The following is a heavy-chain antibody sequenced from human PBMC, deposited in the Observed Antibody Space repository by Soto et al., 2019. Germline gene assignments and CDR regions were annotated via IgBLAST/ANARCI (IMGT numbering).Heavy chain of an antibody. CDR1: GFTFNIYA. V-gene: IGHV3-23*01. J-gene: IGHJ4*02. CDR3: AKDAWATLHSSGWYCDY. Sequence: PGGSLRLSCAASGFTFNIYAMSWVRQAPGKGLEWVSAISGSGGSTYYADSVKGRFTISRDNSKNTLYLQMNSLRAEDTAVYYCAKDAWATLHSSGWYCDYWGQGTLVTVSS. D-gene: IGHD6-19*01. CDR2: ISGSGGST.